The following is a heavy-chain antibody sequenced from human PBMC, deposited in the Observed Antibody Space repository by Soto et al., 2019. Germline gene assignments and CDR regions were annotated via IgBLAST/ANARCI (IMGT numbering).Heavy chain of an antibody. V-gene: IGHV4-39*01. J-gene: IGHJ5*02. CDR1: GGSISSSSYY. CDR3: ARGASMVRGVIIMNWFDP. CDR2: IYYSGST. Sequence: QLQLQESGPGLVKPSETLSLTCTVSGGSISSSSYYWGWIRQPPGKGLEWIGSIYYSGSTYYNPSLKSRVTISVDTSKNQFSLKLSSVTAADTAVYYCARGASMVRGVIIMNWFDPWGQGTLVTVSS. D-gene: IGHD3-10*01.